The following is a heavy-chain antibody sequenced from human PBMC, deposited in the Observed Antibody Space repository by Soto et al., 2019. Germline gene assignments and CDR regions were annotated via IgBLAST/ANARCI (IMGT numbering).Heavy chain of an antibody. CDR3: AHGEGIVKSIVYFDS. Sequence: GASVKVSCKVSGYFLTALSIHWVRQAPGKGLEWMGGFDREDGETIYAQKFQGRVTMTEDTSTDSAHMELSSLTSEDTAIYYCAHGEGIVKSIVYFDSWGQGTLVTVSS. CDR1: GYFLTALS. D-gene: IGHD1-26*01. V-gene: IGHV1-24*01. CDR2: FDREDGET. J-gene: IGHJ4*02.